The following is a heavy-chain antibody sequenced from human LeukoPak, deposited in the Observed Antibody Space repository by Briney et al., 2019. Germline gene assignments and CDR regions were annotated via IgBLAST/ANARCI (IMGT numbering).Heavy chain of an antibody. CDR2: ISYSGST. D-gene: IGHD3-3*01. CDR3: ARKEWVPYYFDY. Sequence: SETLSLTCTDSGDAITNYYGSWIRKPQGKGLEGIGYISYSGSTNYNPSLNTRVTISVDMSKNQFSLKLSSVTAADTAVYHCARKEWVPYYFDYWGQGALVTVSS. V-gene: IGHV4-59*01. J-gene: IGHJ4*02. CDR1: GDAITNYY.